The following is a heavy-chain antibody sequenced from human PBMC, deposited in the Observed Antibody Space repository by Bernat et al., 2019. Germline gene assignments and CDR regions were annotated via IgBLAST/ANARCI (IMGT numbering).Heavy chain of an antibody. J-gene: IGHJ2*01. V-gene: IGHV3-23*01. D-gene: IGHD5-24*01. CDR1: GFTFSSYA. CDR2: ISASGDTT. Sequence: EVQLLESGGGLVQPGGSLRLSCAASGFTFSSYAMTWVRQAPGNGLEWVSTISASGDTTYYADSVKGRFTISRDYSKNTLYLQMNSLRAEDTAVYYCAKRDGSLPHWYFDLWGRGTLVTVSS. CDR3: AKRDGSLPHWYFDL.